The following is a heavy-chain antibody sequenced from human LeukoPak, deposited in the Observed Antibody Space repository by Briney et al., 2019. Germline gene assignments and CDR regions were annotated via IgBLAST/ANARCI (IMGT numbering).Heavy chain of an antibody. J-gene: IGHJ5*02. CDR3: ATDEKGDYYGSGSYQFDP. D-gene: IGHD3-10*01. CDR2: SYYSGST. V-gene: IGHV4-39*01. Sequence: SETLSLTCTVSGGSISSSSYYWGWIRQPPGKGLEWIGSSYYSGSTYYNPSLKSRVTISVDTSKNQFSLKLSSVTAADTAMYYCATDEKGDYYGSGSYQFDPWGQGTLVTVSS. CDR1: GGSISSSSYY.